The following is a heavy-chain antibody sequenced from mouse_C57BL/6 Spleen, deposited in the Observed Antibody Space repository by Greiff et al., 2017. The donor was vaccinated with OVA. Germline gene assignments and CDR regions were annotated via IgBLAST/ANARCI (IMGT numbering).Heavy chain of an antibody. CDR2: ISSGGDYI. J-gene: IGHJ1*03. D-gene: IGHD1-1*01. CDR1: GFTFSSYA. Sequence: DVQLVESGEGLVKPGGSLKLSCAASGFTFSSYAMSWVRQTPEKRLEWVAYISSGGDYIYYADTVKGRFTISRDNARNTLYLQMSSLKSEDTAMYYCTRAYGSSPYWYFDVWGTGTTVTVSS. V-gene: IGHV5-9-1*02. CDR3: TRAYGSSPYWYFDV.